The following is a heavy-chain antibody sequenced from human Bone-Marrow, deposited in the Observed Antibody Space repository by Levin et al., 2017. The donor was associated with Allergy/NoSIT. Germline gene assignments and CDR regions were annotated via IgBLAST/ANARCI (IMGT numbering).Heavy chain of an antibody. D-gene: IGHD2-15*01. CDR2: IYYSGST. CDR3: ARGVVDPGYFDY. CDR1: GGSISSYY. Sequence: SETLSLTCTVSGGSISSYYWSWIRQPPGKGLEWIGYIYYSGSTNYNPSLKSRVTISVDTSKNQFSLKLSSVTAADTAVYYCARGVVDPGYFDYWGQGTLVTVSS. J-gene: IGHJ4*02. V-gene: IGHV4-59*01.